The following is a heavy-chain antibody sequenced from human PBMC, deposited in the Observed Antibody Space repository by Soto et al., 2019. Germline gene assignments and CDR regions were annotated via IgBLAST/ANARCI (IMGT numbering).Heavy chain of an antibody. CDR1: GGSFSGYY. CDR2: INHSGST. CDR3: ARDKITGLFDY. J-gene: IGHJ4*02. D-gene: IGHD2-8*02. Sequence: SETLSLTCAFYGGSFSGYYWTWIRQPPGTGLEWIGEINHSGSTNYNPSLKSRVTISVDTSKNQFSLKLTSVTAADTAVYYCARDKITGLFDYGGQGTLVTVSS. V-gene: IGHV4-34*01.